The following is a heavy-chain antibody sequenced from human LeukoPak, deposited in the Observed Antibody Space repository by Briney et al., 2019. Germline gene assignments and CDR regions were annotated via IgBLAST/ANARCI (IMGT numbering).Heavy chain of an antibody. V-gene: IGHV3-23*01. CDR1: GFTFSSYA. J-gene: IGHJ4*02. Sequence: PGGSLRLSCAASGFTFSSYAMSWVRQAPGKGLEWVSAISGSGGSTYYADSVKGRFTISRDNSKNTLYLQMNSLRAEDTAVYYCAKPASYSSGWYAAFDYWGQGTLVTVSS. D-gene: IGHD6-19*01. CDR3: AKPASYSSGWYAAFDY. CDR2: ISGSGGST.